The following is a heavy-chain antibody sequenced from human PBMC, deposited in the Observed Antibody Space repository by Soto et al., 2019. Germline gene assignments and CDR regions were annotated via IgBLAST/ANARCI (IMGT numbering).Heavy chain of an antibody. CDR2: ISYDGSNK. CDR1: GVPSCRYA. V-gene: IGHV3-30-3*01. D-gene: IGHD6-19*01. Sequence: PWVSLILWRPASGVPSCRYAPHRERKDPSKGLEWVAFISYDGSNKHYPDPVEGRFTSPRDNSKNTLYLQMNSLRAEDTAVYYCARIAVAGTPSVFGAYYYYYDVDVRGQGTPVSVAS. CDR3: ARIAVAGTPSVFGAYYYYYDVDV. J-gene: IGHJ6*02.